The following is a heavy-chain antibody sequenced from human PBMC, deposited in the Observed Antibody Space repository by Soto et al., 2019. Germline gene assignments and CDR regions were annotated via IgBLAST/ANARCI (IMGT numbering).Heavy chain of an antibody. D-gene: IGHD6-13*01. CDR1: RGSISSGAYY. CDR2: IYYSGST. J-gene: IGHJ6*02. Sequence: SETLSLTCTVSRGSISSGAYYWRRIRQHPGKDLEWIGYIYYSGSTYYNPSLKSRVTISVDTSKNQFSLKLSSVTAADTAVYYCARDYLTTGYSSSWYGMDVWGQGTTVTVS. CDR3: ARDYLTTGYSSSWYGMDV. V-gene: IGHV4-31*03.